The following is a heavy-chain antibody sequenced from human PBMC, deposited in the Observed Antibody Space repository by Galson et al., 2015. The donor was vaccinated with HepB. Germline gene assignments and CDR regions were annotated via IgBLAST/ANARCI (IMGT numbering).Heavy chain of an antibody. D-gene: IGHD6-19*01. Sequence: SLRLSCAASGFTFSSYWMSWVRQAPGKGLEWVANIKQDGSEKYYVDSVKGRFTISRGNAKNSLYLQMNSLRAEDTAVYYCARDLRGSGWYVDYWGQGTLVTVSS. CDR2: IKQDGSEK. V-gene: IGHV3-7*01. CDR3: ARDLRGSGWYVDY. J-gene: IGHJ4*02. CDR1: GFTFSSYW.